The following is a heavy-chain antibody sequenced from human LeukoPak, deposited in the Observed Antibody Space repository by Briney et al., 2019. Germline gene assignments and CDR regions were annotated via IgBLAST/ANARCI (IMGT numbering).Heavy chain of an antibody. J-gene: IGHJ4*02. CDR1: GFTFSSYW. Sequence: PGGSLRLSCAASGFTFSSYWMTWVRQAPGKGLEWVASIRQDGDTKYYVDSVKGRFTISRDNAMNSLYLQMNSLRAEDTAIYYCARSPPYGTTWYGRSDFWGQGTLVTVSS. D-gene: IGHD6-13*01. CDR3: ARSPPYGTTWYGRSDF. V-gene: IGHV3-7*03. CDR2: IRQDGDTK.